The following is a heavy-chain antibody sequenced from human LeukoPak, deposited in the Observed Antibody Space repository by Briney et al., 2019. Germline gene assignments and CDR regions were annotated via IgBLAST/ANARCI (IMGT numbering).Heavy chain of an antibody. D-gene: IGHD3-9*01. V-gene: IGHV3-30*03. Sequence: GGSLRLSCAASGFTFSSYGMHWVRQAPGKGLEWVAVISYDGSNKYYADFVKGRFTISRDNSKNTLYLQMNSLRAEDTAVYYCARGTQLRYFDWLVVHYYYGMDVWGQGTTVTVSS. CDR1: GFTFSSYG. J-gene: IGHJ6*02. CDR3: ARGTQLRYFDWLVVHYYYGMDV. CDR2: ISYDGSNK.